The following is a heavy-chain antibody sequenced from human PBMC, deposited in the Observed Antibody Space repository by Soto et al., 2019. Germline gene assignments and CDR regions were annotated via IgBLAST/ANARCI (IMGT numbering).Heavy chain of an antibody. CDR3: ARERRHDFWSGPIDY. D-gene: IGHD3-3*01. V-gene: IGHV3-33*01. CDR2: IWYDGSNK. Sequence: QVQLVESGGGVVQPGRSLRLSCAASGFTFSSYGMHWVRQAPGKGLEWVAVIWYDGSNKYYADSVKGRFTISRDNSKNTRYLQMNSLRAEDTAVYYCARERRHDFWSGPIDYWGQGTLVTVSS. CDR1: GFTFSSYG. J-gene: IGHJ4*02.